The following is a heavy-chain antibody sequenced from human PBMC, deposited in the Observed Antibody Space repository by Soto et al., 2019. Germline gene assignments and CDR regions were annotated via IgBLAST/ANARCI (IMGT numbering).Heavy chain of an antibody. CDR1: GFSLSTSGTC. J-gene: IGHJ4*02. Sequence: SGPTLVQPTQTLTLTCTFSGFSLSTSGTCVSWIRQPPGKALEWLARIDWDDDKYYSPSLKTRLTISKDTSKNQVVFTMTNVDPVDTATYYCARRGPGGFDYWGQGTLVTVSS. CDR2: IDWDDDK. CDR3: ARRGPGGFDY. D-gene: IGHD2-15*01. V-gene: IGHV2-70*11.